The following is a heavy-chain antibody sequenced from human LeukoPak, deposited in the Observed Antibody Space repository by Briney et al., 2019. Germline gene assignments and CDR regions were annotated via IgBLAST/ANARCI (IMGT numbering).Heavy chain of an antibody. CDR3: ARLYYDFWSGQYYYYMDV. CDR1: GASIGSYY. Sequence: SETLSLTCTVSGASIGSYYWSWIRQPAGKGLEWIGRIYTSGSTSYNSSLKSRVAISVDKSRSQLSLKLSSVTAADTAVYYCARLYYDFWSGQYYYYMDVWGKGTTVTVSS. V-gene: IGHV4-4*07. D-gene: IGHD3-3*01. CDR2: IYTSGST. J-gene: IGHJ6*03.